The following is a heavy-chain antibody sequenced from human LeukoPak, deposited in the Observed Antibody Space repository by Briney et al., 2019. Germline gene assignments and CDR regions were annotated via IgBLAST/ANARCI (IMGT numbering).Heavy chain of an antibody. CDR1: GYSISSGYY. CDR2: IYHSGST. Sequence: SETLSLTCTVSGYSISSGYYWGWIRQPPGKGLEWIGSIYHSGSTYYNPSLKSRVTISVDTSKNQFSLKLSSVTAADTAVYYCARGTVDDFWSGYSDSAYYFDYWGQGTLVTVSS. V-gene: IGHV4-38-2*02. D-gene: IGHD3-3*01. J-gene: IGHJ4*02. CDR3: ARGTVDDFWSGYSDSAYYFDY.